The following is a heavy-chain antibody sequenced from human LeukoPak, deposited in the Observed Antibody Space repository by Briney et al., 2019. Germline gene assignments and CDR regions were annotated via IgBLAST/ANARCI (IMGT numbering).Heavy chain of an antibody. CDR3: ARLFAGTTGH. CDR1: GFTFSSYA. D-gene: IGHD1-1*01. V-gene: IGHV3-23*01. CDR2: ISGNGGRS. Sequence: GGSLRLSCAGSGFTFSSYAMSWVRQAPGKGLEWVSAISGNGGRSYDADSVKGRFTISRDNSKNTLYLQMQSLRAEDTAVYYCARLFAGTTGHWGQGTLVTVSS. J-gene: IGHJ4*02.